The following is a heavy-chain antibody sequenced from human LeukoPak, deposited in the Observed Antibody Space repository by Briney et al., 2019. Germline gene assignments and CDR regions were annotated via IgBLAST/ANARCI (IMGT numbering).Heavy chain of an antibody. D-gene: IGHD6-25*01. CDR2: MFYSGSI. J-gene: IGHJ3*01. V-gene: IGHV4-39*01. CDR1: GGSISTGSSS. CDR3: ARLSGDLHSFDV. Sequence: RSETLSLTCTASGGSISTGSSSWSWIRQPPGKGPEWIGSMFYSGSIHYNPSLKSRITISVDTPNNQFSLKMTSVPASDTAVYYCARLSGDLHSFDVWGQGTMGTVSS.